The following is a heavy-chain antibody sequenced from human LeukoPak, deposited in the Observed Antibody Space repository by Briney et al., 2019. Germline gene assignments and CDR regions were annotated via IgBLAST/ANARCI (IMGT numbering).Heavy chain of an antibody. Sequence: SETLSLTCTVSGGSISSAGYYWSWIRQPAGKGLEWIGYIYHSGSTYYNPSLKSRVTMSVDKSKNQFSLKLRSVTAADTAVYYCARSKGEIAASGTVDYWGQGTLVTVSS. CDR2: IYHSGST. D-gene: IGHD6-13*01. V-gene: IGHV4-30-2*01. J-gene: IGHJ4*02. CDR1: GGSISSAGYY. CDR3: ARSKGEIAASGTVDY.